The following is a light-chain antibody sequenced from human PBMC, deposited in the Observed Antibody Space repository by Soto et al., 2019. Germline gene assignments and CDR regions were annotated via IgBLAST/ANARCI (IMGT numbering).Light chain of an antibody. J-gene: IGKJ3*01. CDR3: QQRSNWPPDYT. V-gene: IGKV3-11*01. CDR2: DAS. Sequence: EIVLTQSPATLSLSPGERATLSCRASQSVSSYLAWYQQKPGQAPRLLIYDASNRAPGIPARFSGSGSGTDFTLTISSLEPEDFAVYYCQQRSNWPPDYTFGPGTKVDIK. CDR1: QSVSSY.